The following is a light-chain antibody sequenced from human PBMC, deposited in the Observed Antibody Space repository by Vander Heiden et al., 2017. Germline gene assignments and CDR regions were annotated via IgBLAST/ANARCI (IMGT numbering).Light chain of an antibody. CDR1: QSISSY. J-gene: IGKJ1*01. V-gene: IGKV1-39*01. CDR3: QQSYSTPRT. Sequence: DIQMTHSPSSLSASVGDRVTITCRASQSISSYLNWYQQKPGKAPKLLIYAASSLQSGVPSRFSGSGSGTDFTLTISSLQPEDFATYYCQQSYSTPRTFGQWTKVEIK. CDR2: AAS.